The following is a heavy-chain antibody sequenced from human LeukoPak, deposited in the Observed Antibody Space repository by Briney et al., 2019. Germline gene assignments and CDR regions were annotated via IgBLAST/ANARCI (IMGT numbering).Heavy chain of an antibody. D-gene: IGHD3-10*01. CDR2: ISWNSGSI. CDR1: GFTFDDYA. Sequence: PGGSLRLSCAASGFTFDDYAMHWVRQAPGKGLEWVSGISWNSGSIGYADSVKGRFTISRDNAKNSLYLQMNSLTTEDTALYYCAKDRQSSGNYRWFDPWGQGTLVTVSP. CDR3: AKDRQSSGNYRWFDP. J-gene: IGHJ5*02. V-gene: IGHV3-9*01.